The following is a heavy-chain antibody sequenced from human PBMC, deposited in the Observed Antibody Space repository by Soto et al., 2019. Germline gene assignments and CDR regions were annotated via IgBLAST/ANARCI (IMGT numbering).Heavy chain of an antibody. CDR1: GFTFSSSW. Sequence: PGGSLRLSCAGSGFTFSSSWMHWVRQVPGKGLVWVSRINADGTSTNYADSVKGRFTISRDNAKNTLYLQMDSLGADDTAVYYCAKDNSGWADDAFDIWGQGTMVTVSS. CDR2: INADGTST. D-gene: IGHD6-19*01. V-gene: IGHV3-74*01. CDR3: AKDNSGWADDAFDI. J-gene: IGHJ3*02.